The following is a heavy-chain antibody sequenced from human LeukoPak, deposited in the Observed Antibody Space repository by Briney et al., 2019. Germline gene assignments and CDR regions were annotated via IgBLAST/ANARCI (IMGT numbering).Heavy chain of an antibody. CDR3: ASGYYYDISGYYLPYA. CDR1: GYTFTRDG. J-gene: IGHJ5*01. V-gene: IGHV1-18*01. CDR2: SSAYKGDT. Sequence: ASVKVSCKASGYTFTRDGISGVGQGRGQGREWMGWSSAYKGDTNYAQKLQGRVTITTDTSTRTGYMGMRRLRADDPAVYYCASGYYYDISGYYLPYAWGHGTLVTVSS. D-gene: IGHD3-22*01.